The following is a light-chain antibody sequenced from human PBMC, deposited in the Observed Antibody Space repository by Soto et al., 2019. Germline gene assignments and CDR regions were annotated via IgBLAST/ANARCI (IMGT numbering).Light chain of an antibody. J-gene: IGLJ1*01. V-gene: IGLV2-11*01. CDR3: CSYAGSYTYV. CDR2: DVS. Sequence: QSVLTQPRSVSGSPGQSVTISCTGTSSDVGGYNYVSWYQQHPGKAPKLMIYDVSKRPSGVRDRFSGSKSGNTASLTISGLQGEDEADYYCCSYAGSYTYVFGTGKKVNVL. CDR1: SSDVGGYNY.